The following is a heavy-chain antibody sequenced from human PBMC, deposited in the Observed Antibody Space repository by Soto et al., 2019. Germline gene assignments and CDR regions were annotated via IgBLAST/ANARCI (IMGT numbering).Heavy chain of an antibody. J-gene: IGHJ4*02. CDR1: GYTFSTYG. CDR3: GKVSTYYYDSTFDF. D-gene: IGHD3-22*01. V-gene: IGHV1-18*01. CDR2: AYNGNT. Sequence: ASVKVSCKASGYTFSTYGLSWVRQAPGQGLEWMGCAYNGNTNYAQSLQGRFTISRDNSKNTLYLQMNSLRAEDTAVYYCGKVSTYYYDSTFDFWGQGTLVTVSS.